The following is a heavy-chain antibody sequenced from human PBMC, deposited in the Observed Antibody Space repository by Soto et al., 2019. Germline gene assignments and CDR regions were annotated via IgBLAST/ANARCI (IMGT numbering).Heavy chain of an antibody. Sequence: GASVKVSCKASGGTFSSYAISWVRQAPGQGLEWMGGIIPTFGTANYAQKFQGRVTITADESTSTAYTELSSLRSEDTAVYYCARKVLPPYSSFYYYYGMDVWGQGTTVTVSS. V-gene: IGHV1-69*13. CDR2: IIPTFGTA. J-gene: IGHJ6*02. CDR1: GGTFSSYA. D-gene: IGHD6-6*01. CDR3: ARKVLPPYSSFYYYYGMDV.